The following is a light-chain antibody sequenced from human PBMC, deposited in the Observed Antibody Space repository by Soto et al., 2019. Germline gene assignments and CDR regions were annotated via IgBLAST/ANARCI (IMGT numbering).Light chain of an antibody. CDR3: QQYGSSPMYS. Sequence: EIVLTQSPGTLSLPPGEGATLSCRASQSINSNVLAWYQHKVGQAPRLLIHAASIRATGIPDRFSGSGSGTDFTLTISRLEPEDFAVYYCQQYGSSPMYSFGQGTKLEIK. J-gene: IGKJ2*03. CDR1: QSINSNV. V-gene: IGKV3-20*01. CDR2: AAS.